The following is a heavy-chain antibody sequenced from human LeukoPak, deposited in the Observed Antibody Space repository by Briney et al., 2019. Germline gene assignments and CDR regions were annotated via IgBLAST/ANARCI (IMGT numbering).Heavy chain of an antibody. Sequence: SETLSLTCAVYGGSFSGYYWSWIRQPPGKGLEWIGEINHSGSTNYNPSLKSRVTISVDTSKNQFSLKLSSVTAADTAVYYCARGGIVVVPAAIRQIDYWGQGTLVTVSS. CDR1: GGSFSGYY. D-gene: IGHD2-2*01. J-gene: IGHJ4*02. CDR3: ARGGIVVVPAAIRQIDY. CDR2: INHSGST. V-gene: IGHV4-34*01.